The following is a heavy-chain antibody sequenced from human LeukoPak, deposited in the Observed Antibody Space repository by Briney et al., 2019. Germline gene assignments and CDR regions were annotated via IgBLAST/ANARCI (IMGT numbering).Heavy chain of an antibody. J-gene: IGHJ4*02. Sequence: ASVKVSCKASGYTFTGYYMHWVRQAPGQGLEWMGWINPNSGGTNYAQKFQGRGTMTRDTSISTAYMELSRLRSDDTALYYCARSANPATAFDYWGQGTLVTVSS. V-gene: IGHV1-2*02. CDR3: ARSANPATAFDY. CDR2: INPNSGGT. CDR1: GYTFTGYY. D-gene: IGHD2-21*02.